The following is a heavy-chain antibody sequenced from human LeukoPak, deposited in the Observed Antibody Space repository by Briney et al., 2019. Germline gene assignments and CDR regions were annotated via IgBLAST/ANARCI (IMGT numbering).Heavy chain of an antibody. CDR2: IYTSGST. J-gene: IGHJ6*04. D-gene: IGHD6-13*01. V-gene: IGHV4-4*07. Sequence: PSETLSLTCTVSGGSISSYYWSWIRQPAGKGLEWIGHIYTSGSTNYNPSLKSRVTMSVDTSKNQFSLKLSSVTAADTAVYYCARLASYSSSWHPQAMDVWGKGTTVTVSS. CDR3: ARLASYSSSWHPQAMDV. CDR1: GGSISSYY.